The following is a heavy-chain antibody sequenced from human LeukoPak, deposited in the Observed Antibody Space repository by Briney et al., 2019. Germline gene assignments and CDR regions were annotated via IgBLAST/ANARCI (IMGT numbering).Heavy chain of an antibody. D-gene: IGHD1-26*01. CDR3: ARGDLTSGSLGFDY. J-gene: IGHJ4*02. CDR1: GDSVSSNSAA. V-gene: IGHV6-1*01. Sequence: SQTLSLTCAISGDSVSSNSAAWNWIRQSPSRGVEWLGRTYYRSKWYNDYAVSVKSRITINPDTSKNQFSLQLNSVTPEDTAVYYCARGDLTSGSLGFDYWGQGTLVTVSS. CDR2: TYYRSKWYN.